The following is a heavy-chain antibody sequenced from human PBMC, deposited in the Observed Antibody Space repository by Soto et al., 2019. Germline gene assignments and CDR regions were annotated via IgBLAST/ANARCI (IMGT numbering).Heavy chain of an antibody. CDR1: GGSISSGLYY. CDR2: IYYSGST. Sequence: NPSETLSLTCTVSGGSISSGLYYWSWIRQHPGKGLEWIGYIYYSGSTYNNPSLKSRVTISVDTSKNQFSLKLSPVTAAATSVCYCASHFSGWFGGLVGVAGCYYYFGMDVWRKGTTV. D-gene: IGHD3-10*01. CDR3: ASHFSGWFGGLVGVAGCYYYFGMDV. J-gene: IGHJ6*04. V-gene: IGHV4-31*03.